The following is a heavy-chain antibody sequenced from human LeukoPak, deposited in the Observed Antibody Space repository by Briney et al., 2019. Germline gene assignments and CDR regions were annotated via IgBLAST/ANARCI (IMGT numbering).Heavy chain of an antibody. J-gene: IGHJ4*02. CDR1: GFSFRNYS. V-gene: IGHV3-21*06. Sequence: GGSLRLSCAASGFSFRNYSMNWVRQAPGKGLEWVSGISSSSSHIYYSDSVKGRFTISRDNAKNSLYLQLNSLRAEDTAVFYCARDLGVGGTMTLDYWGQGTLVTVSS. CDR2: ISSSSSHI. CDR3: ARDLGVGGTMTLDY. D-gene: IGHD1-26*01.